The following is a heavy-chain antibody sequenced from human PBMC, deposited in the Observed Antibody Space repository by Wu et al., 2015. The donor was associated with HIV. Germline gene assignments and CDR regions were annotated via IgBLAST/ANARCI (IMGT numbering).Heavy chain of an antibody. CDR1: GGTFSSYA. J-gene: IGHJ6*03. CDR3: ARGDLRNDFYTAGYYYYYMDV. CDR2: IIPIFGTA. V-gene: IGHV1-69*12. Sequence: QVQLVQSGAEVKKPGSSVKVSCKASGGTFSSYAISWVRQAPGQGLEWMGGIIPIFGTANYAQKFQGRVTITADESTSTAYMELSSLRSEDTAVYYCARGDLRNDFYTAGYYYYYMDVWGKGTTVTVSS. D-gene: IGHD3-3*01.